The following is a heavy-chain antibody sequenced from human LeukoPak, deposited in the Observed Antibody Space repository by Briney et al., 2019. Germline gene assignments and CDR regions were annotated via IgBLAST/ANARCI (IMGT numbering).Heavy chain of an antibody. CDR1: GGTFSSYA. V-gene: IGHV1-69*06. D-gene: IGHD1-26*01. Sequence: GASVKVSCKASGGTFSSYAISWVRQAPGQGLEWMGGIIPIFGTANYAQKFQGRVTITADKSTSTAYMELSSLRSEDTAVYYCARDPYSGSYGNEYYYYMDVWGKGTTVTISS. J-gene: IGHJ6*03. CDR3: ARDPYSGSYGNEYYYYMDV. CDR2: IIPIFGTA.